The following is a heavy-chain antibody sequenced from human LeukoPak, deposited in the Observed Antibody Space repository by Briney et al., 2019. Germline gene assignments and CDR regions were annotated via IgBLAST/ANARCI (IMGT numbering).Heavy chain of an antibody. D-gene: IGHD4-23*01. CDR1: GFTFSSYG. V-gene: IGHV3-30*03. J-gene: IGHJ3*02. Sequence: GGSLRLSCAASGFTFSSYGMHWVRQAPGKGLEWVAVISYDGSNKYYADSVKGRFTISRDNSKNTLYLQMNSLRAEDTAVYYCARDGGNSYPNDAFDIWGQGTMVTVSS. CDR2: ISYDGSNK. CDR3: ARDGGNSYPNDAFDI.